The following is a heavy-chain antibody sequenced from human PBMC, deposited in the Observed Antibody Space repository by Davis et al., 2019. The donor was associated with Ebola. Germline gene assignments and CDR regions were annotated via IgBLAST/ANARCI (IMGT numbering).Heavy chain of an antibody. CDR2: INPSDSYT. V-gene: IGHV5-10-1*01. CDR1: GYSFTSYW. CDR3: ASQKYYYYGMDV. Sequence: GESLKISCKGSGYSFTSYWISWVRQMPGKGLEWMGRINPSDSYTNYSPSFQGHVTISADKSISTAYLQWSSLKASDTAMYYCASQKYYYYGMDVRGQGTTVTVSS. J-gene: IGHJ6*02.